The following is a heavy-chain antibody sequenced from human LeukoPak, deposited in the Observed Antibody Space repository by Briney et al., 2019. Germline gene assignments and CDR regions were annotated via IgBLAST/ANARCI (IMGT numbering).Heavy chain of an antibody. J-gene: IGHJ4*02. CDR3: ATADWESFYFDS. V-gene: IGHV4-59*06. CDR2: TSYSEGT. CDR1: GGSFSGYY. Sequence: SETLSLTCAVYGGSFSGYYWSWIRQHTGKGLEWIGFTSYSEGTYYNPSLMSRITISVDISQNQFSLKMRDVTAADTAVYFCATADWESFYFDSWGQGALVAVSS. D-gene: IGHD1-26*01.